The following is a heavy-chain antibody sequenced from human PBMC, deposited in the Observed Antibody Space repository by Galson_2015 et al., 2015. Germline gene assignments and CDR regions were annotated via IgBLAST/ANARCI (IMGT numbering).Heavy chain of an antibody. CDR1: GGSISSSRYN. Sequence: ETLSLTCTVSGGSISSSRYNWGWIRQPPGKGLECIGSISYTESTYYNPSLKSRVTISVDTSKNQFSLKLSSATATDTAVYYCARLGRRDGYNKYYFDYWGQGTLVTVSS. CDR2: ISYTEST. V-gene: IGHV4-39*01. D-gene: IGHD5-24*01. J-gene: IGHJ4*02. CDR3: ARLGRRDGYNKYYFDY.